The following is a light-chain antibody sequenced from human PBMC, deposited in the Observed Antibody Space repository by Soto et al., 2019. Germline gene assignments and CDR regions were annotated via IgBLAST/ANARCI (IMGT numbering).Light chain of an antibody. CDR1: SSDVGGYNY. J-gene: IGLJ2*01. CDR2: DVS. Sequence: QSVPTQPASVSGSPGQSITISCTGTSSDVGGYNYVSWYQQHPGKAPKLMIYDVSNRPSGVSNRFSGSKSGNTASLTISGLQAEDEADYYCSSYTSSSTSVVFGGGTKLTVL. CDR3: SSYTSSSTSVV. V-gene: IGLV2-14*01.